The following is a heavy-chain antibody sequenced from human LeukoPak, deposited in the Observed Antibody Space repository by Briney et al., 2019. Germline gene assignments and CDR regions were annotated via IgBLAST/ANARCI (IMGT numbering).Heavy chain of an antibody. CDR3: ARPRFNYDILTGSLRYMDV. V-gene: IGHV4-38-2*02. CDR2: IYYSGST. CDR1: GHSISSGYY. D-gene: IGHD3-9*01. Sequence: PSETLSLTCTVSGHSISSGYYWGWIRQPPGKGLEWIGSIYYSGSTYYNPSLKSRVTISVDTSKNQFSLKLSSVTAADTAVYYCARPRFNYDILTGSLRYMDVWGKGTTVTISS. J-gene: IGHJ6*03.